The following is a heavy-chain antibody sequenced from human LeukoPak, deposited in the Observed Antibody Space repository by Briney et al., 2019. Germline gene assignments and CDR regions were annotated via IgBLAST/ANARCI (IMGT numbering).Heavy chain of an antibody. CDR2: INPNSGGT. V-gene: IGHV1-2*02. CDR3: ARVGIGYSGYDSGKLYYYYMDV. D-gene: IGHD5-12*01. Sequence: ASVKVSCKASGYTFTGYYMHWVRQAPGQGLEWMGWINPNSGGTNYAQKFQGRVTMTRDTSISTAYMELSRLRSEDTAVYYCARVGIGYSGYDSGKLYYYYMDVWGKGTTVTISS. J-gene: IGHJ6*03. CDR1: GYTFTGYY.